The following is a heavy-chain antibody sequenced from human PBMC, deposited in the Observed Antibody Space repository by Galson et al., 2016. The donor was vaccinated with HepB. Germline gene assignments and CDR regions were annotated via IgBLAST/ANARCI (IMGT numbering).Heavy chain of an antibody. V-gene: IGHV1-3*01. Sequence: SVKVSCKASGYTFTSYALYWVRQAPGQGLEWVGWINAGTGNTRTPQRFQDRVTITRDISASAAYMEVSMLTSEDTAAYYCARPSRLYASGPYYFDLWGQGTLVAVSS. D-gene: IGHD6-19*01. CDR3: ARPSRLYASGPYYFDL. J-gene: IGHJ4*02. CDR1: GYTFTSYA. CDR2: INAGTGNT.